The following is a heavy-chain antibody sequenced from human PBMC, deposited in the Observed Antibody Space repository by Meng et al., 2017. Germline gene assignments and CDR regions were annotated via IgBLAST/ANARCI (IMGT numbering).Heavy chain of an antibody. CDR1: GFTFSSYA. J-gene: IGHJ4*02. CDR3: AKVGLNYHPEQLDY. D-gene: IGHD1-7*01. CDR2: ISGSGGST. V-gene: IGHV3-23*01. Sequence: GESLKISCAASGFTFSSYAMSWVRQAPGKGLEWVSAISGSGGSTYYADSVKGRFTISRDNSKNTLYLQMNSLRAEDKAGEYCAKVGLNYHPEQLDYWGQGTLVTVSS.